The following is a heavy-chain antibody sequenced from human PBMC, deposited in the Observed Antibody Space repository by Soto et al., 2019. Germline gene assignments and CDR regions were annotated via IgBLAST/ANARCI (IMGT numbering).Heavy chain of an antibody. V-gene: IGHV1-46*03. CDR2: INPSGGST. D-gene: IGHD3-22*01. CDR3: ARDLGATYYDSLPGYYGQHAIVDY. CDR1: GYTFTSYY. Sequence: ASVKVSCKASGYTFTSYYMHWVRQAPGQGLEWMGIINPSGGSTSYAQKFQGRVTMTRDTSTSTVYMELSSLRSEDTAVYYCARDLGATYYDSLPGYYGQHAIVDYWGQGTLVTVSS. J-gene: IGHJ4*02.